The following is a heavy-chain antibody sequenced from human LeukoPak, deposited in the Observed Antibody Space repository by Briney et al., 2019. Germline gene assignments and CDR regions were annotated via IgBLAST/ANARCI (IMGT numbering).Heavy chain of an antibody. D-gene: IGHD6-19*01. J-gene: IGHJ4*02. CDR3: AIFPGGIQGL. Sequence: SETLSLTCTVSGGSISSSSYYWGWIRQPPGKGLEWIGSIYYSGSTYYNPSLKSRVTISVDTSKNQFSLKLSSVTAADTAVYYCAIFPGGIQGLWGQGTLVTVSS. CDR1: GGSISSSSYY. CDR2: IYYSGST. V-gene: IGHV4-39*01.